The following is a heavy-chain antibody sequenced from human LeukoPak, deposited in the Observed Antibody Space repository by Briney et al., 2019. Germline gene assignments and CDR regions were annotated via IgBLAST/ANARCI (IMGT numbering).Heavy chain of an antibody. CDR1: GHTLTNYG. J-gene: IGHJ3*02. V-gene: IGHV1-18*01. Sequence: ASVKVSCKASGHTLTNYGITWVRQAPGQGLEWMGWISAYNGNTHDVQKLQGRVTMTTDTSTSAAYMELRSLRFDDTAVYYCARRGYCSRTSCPSPHDDALDIWGQGTMVTVSS. CDR2: ISAYNGNT. D-gene: IGHD2-2*01. CDR3: ARRGYCSRTSCPSPHDDALDI.